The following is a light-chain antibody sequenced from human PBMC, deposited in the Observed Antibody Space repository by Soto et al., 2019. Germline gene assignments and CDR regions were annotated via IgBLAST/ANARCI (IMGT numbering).Light chain of an antibody. J-gene: IGKJ1*01. Sequence: DIQMTQSPSTLSASVGDRVTITCRASQSLSSWLAWYQQKPVKAPKLLIYDASSLESGVPSRFSGSGSGTEFTLTISSLQPDDFATYYCQQYNSSPWTFGQGTKVEIK. CDR2: DAS. CDR1: QSLSSW. V-gene: IGKV1-5*01. CDR3: QQYNSSPWT.